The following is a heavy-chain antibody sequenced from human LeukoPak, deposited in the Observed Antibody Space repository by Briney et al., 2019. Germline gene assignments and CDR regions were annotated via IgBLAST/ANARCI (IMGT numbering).Heavy chain of an antibody. J-gene: IGHJ4*02. CDR1: GFTLSSYT. CDR3: ANPARTTVTTQAIDY. CDR2: ISGSGGST. V-gene: IGHV3-23*01. Sequence: PGGSLRLSCAASGFTLSSYTMNWVRQAPGKGLEWVSAISGSGGSTYYADSVKGRFTISRDNSKNTLYLQMNSLRAEDTAVYYCANPARTTVTTQAIDYWGQGTLVTVSS. D-gene: IGHD4-17*01.